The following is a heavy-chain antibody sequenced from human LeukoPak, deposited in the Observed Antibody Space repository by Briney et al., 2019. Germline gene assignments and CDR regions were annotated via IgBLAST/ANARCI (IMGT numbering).Heavy chain of an antibody. D-gene: IGHD6-19*01. V-gene: IGHV3-53*01. CDR1: GFTVSSNY. Sequence: GGSLRLSCAASGFTVSSNYMSWVRQAPGKGLEWVSVIYSGGSTYYAYSVKGRFTISRDNSKNTLYLQMNSLRAEDTAVYYCASGGIAVADSFWGQGTLVTVSS. J-gene: IGHJ4*02. CDR3: ASGGIAVADSF. CDR2: IYSGGST.